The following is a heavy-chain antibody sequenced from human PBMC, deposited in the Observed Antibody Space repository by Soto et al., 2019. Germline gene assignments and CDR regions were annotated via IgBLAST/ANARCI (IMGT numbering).Heavy chain of an antibody. CDR1: GGSISSGGYY. Sequence: PSETLSLTCTVSGGSISSGGYYWGWIRQHPGKGLEWIGYIYYSGSTYYNPSLKSRVTISVDTSKNQFSLKLSSVTAADTAMYYFARGGYYYYYGMAVWGQGTTVTVSS. J-gene: IGHJ6*02. CDR2: IYYSGST. V-gene: IGHV4-31*03. CDR3: ARGGYYYYYGMAV.